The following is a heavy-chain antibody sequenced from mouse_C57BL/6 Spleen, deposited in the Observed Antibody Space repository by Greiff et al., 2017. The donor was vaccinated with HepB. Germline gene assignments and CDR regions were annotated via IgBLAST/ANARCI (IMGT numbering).Heavy chain of an antibody. V-gene: IGHV1-55*01. CDR2: IYPGSGST. CDR3: ARYDGYYPLYYFDY. D-gene: IGHD2-3*01. CDR1: GYTFTSYW. J-gene: IGHJ2*01. Sequence: QVQLQQPGAELVKPGASVKMSCKASGYTFTSYWITWVKQRPGQGLAWIGDIYPGSGSTNYNEKFKSKATLTVDTSSSTAYMQLSSLTSEDSAVYYCARYDGYYPLYYFDYWGQGTTLTVSS.